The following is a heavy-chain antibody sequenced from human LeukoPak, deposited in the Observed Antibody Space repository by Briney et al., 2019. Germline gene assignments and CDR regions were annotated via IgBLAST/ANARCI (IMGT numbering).Heavy chain of an antibody. CDR1: GFALGTSGVW. J-gene: IGHJ4*02. Sequence: SGPALVKPTQTLTLTWTFSGFALGTSGVWVSWIRQPPGKALEWVALIDWDGDKYYRTSLRARLSISEDTSKNQVFLTMTNMDPEDTATYYCARMYGSYGPNFDYWGQGTLVTVPS. CDR2: IDWDGDK. V-gene: IGHV2-70*01. D-gene: IGHD1-26*01. CDR3: ARMYGSYGPNFDY.